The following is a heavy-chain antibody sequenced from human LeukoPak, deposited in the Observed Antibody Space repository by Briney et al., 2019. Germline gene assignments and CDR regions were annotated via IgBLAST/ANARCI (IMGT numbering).Heavy chain of an antibody. D-gene: IGHD3-10*01. Sequence: SETLSLTCTLSGGPISNYQWSWIRQPAGRGLEWIGRIFTTENTDYNPSLTSRVTMSIDTSKNQFSLELRSVTAADTAVYYCTRDPAFYGSGDWGQGTLVTVSS. CDR1: GGPISNYQ. CDR3: TRDPAFYGSGD. V-gene: IGHV4-4*07. CDR2: IFTTENT. J-gene: IGHJ4*02.